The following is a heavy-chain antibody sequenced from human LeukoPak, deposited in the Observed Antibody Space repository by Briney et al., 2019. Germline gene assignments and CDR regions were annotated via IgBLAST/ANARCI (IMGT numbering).Heavy chain of an antibody. CDR2: ISYDGSNK. CDR1: GFTFRSDA. CDR3: AREAAAAVYVDY. J-gene: IGHJ4*02. V-gene: IGHV3-30-3*01. Sequence: GGTLRLFCAASGFTFRSDAMHWVPQAPGKGLEFLAVISYDGSNKYYADSVKGRFTISRDNSKNTLDLQMNSLRDEDTAVYYCAREAAAAVYVDYWGQGTLVTVSS. D-gene: IGHD6-13*01.